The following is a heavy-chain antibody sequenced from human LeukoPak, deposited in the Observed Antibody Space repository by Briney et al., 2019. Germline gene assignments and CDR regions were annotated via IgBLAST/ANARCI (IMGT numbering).Heavy chain of an antibody. V-gene: IGHV3-23*01. CDR1: GFTFGSYG. CDR2: ISDSGAGT. J-gene: IGHJ4*02. CDR3: AKTGPYYYDF. Sequence: PGGSLRLSCAASGFTFGSYGMTWVRQAPGMGLEWVSSISDSGAGTYYAASVKGRFTISRDNSKNTAYLQMNSLRAEDTAVYFCAKTGPYYYDFWGQGTLVTVSA.